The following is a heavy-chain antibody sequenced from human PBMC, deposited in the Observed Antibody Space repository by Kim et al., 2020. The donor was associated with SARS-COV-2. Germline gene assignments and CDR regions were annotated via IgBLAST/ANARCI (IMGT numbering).Heavy chain of an antibody. J-gene: IGHJ5*02. CDR1: GGSISSSSYY. Sequence: SETLSLTCTVSGGSISSSSYYWGWIRQHPGKGLEWIGSIYYSGSTYYNPSLKSRVTISVDTSKNQFSLKLSSVTAADTAVYYCARDRGWWGLVPWGQGTLVTVSS. CDR2: IYYSGST. V-gene: IGHV4-39*07. CDR3: ARDRGWWGLVP. D-gene: IGHD2-15*01.